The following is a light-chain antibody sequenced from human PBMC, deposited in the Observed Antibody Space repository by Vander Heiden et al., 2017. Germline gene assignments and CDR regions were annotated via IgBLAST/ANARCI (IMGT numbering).Light chain of an antibody. CDR2: DVS. V-gene: IGLV2-14*01. Sequence: QSALPQPASVSGSTGQSITISCTATSSDVSDYNYVSWYQQHPGKAPKLMIYDVSNRPSGVSNRFSGSKSGNTASLTISGLQAEDEADYYCSSYTSSSTLGVFGGGTKLTVL. J-gene: IGLJ2*01. CDR1: SSDVSDYNY. CDR3: SSYTSSSTLGV.